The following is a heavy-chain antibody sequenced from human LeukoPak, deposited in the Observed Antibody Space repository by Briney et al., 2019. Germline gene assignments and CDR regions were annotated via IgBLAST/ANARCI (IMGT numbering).Heavy chain of an antibody. J-gene: IGHJ5*02. CDR2: ISGGGTP. Sequence: QPGGSLRLSCAASGFTFNDYIMSWVRQAPGKGLEWVSSISGGGTPFYADSVKGRFTISRDNSKNVLSLQMNSLRVDDTAVYYCAKGRGYTSSNNWFDPWGQGTLVTVSS. D-gene: IGHD6-13*01. CDR1: GFTFNDYI. V-gene: IGHV3-23*01. CDR3: AKGRGYTSSNNWFDP.